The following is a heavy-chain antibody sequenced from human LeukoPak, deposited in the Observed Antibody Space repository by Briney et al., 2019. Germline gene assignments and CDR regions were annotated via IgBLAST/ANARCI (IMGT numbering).Heavy chain of an antibody. V-gene: IGHV3-23*01. CDR3: AKSRGTYYYFDY. CDR1: GFTFSSYA. J-gene: IGHJ4*02. D-gene: IGHD1-26*01. Sequence: GGSLRLSCAASGFTFSSYAMSWVRHAPGKGLEWVSAISGSGGSTYYADSVKGRFTISRDNPNNTLYLQMNSLRAEDTAVYYCAKSRGTYYYFDYWGQGTLVTVSS. CDR2: ISGSGGST.